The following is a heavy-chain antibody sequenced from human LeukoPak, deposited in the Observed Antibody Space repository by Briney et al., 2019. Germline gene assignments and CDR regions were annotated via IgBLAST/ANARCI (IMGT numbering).Heavy chain of an antibody. CDR3: ARDRRSWSYNWFDP. Sequence: ASVKVSCKAFGYTFTSNYMHWVRQAPGQGPEWMGVISPSGGSTTYAQKFQGRVTMTTDTSTSTAHMELRSLRSDDTAVYYCARDRRSWSYNWFDPWGQGTLVTVSS. V-gene: IGHV1-46*01. J-gene: IGHJ5*02. D-gene: IGHD6-13*01. CDR2: ISPSGGST. CDR1: GYTFTSNY.